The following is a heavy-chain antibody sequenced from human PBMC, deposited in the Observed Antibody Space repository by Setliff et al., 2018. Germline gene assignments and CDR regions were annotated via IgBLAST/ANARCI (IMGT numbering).Heavy chain of an antibody. CDR3: ASTIAAAGTAADY. CDR2: INPNSGGT. J-gene: IGHJ4*02. V-gene: IGHV1-2*04. CDR1: GYTFTGYY. D-gene: IGHD6-13*01. Sequence: WASVKVSCKASGYTFTGYYMHWVRQAPGQGLEWMGWINPNSGGTNYAQKFQGWVTMTRDKSTSTAYMELSSLRSEDTAVYYCASTIAAAGTAADYWGQGTLVTVSS.